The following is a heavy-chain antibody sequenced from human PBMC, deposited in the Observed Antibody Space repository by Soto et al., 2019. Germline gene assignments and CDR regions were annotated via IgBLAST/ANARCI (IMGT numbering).Heavy chain of an antibody. D-gene: IGHD3-16*01. CDR1: GDSVSGNSAA. CDR3: AREFAYYVNSESYRDY. Sequence: SQTLSLTCAISGDSVSGNSAAWNWIRQSPSRGLEWLGRTYYRSRWYNDYAVSVKSRITVTPDTSKNQFSLHLNSVTPEDTAVYYLAREFAYYVNSESYRDYWGQGALVTVS. CDR2: TYYRSRWYN. V-gene: IGHV6-1*01. J-gene: IGHJ4*02.